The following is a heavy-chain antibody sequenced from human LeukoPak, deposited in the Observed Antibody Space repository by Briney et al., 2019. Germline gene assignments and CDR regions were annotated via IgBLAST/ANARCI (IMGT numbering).Heavy chain of an antibody. CDR3: ARYSDDAWFDP. J-gene: IGHJ5*02. D-gene: IGHD4-17*01. V-gene: IGHV1-3*01. CDR1: GYTFINYA. Sequence: ASVKVSCKASGYTFINYAIHWLRQAPGQRLEWMGWINAANGNTKYSQKFQGRVTITRDTSASTAYMELSSLRLEDTSVYHCARYSDDAWFDPWGQGTLVTVSS. CDR2: INAANGNT.